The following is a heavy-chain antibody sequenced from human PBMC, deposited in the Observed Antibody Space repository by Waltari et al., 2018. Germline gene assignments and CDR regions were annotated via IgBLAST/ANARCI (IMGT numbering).Heavy chain of an antibody. CDR2: MNPNSGNT. Sequence: QVQLVQSGAEVKKPGASVKVSCTASGYTFPSSDINWVRQATGQGLEWMGWMNPNSGNTGYAQKFQGRVTITRNTSISTAYMELSSLRSEDTAVYYCARGVRFLEWPLDYWGQGTLVTVSS. V-gene: IGHV1-8*03. CDR3: ARGVRFLEWPLDY. CDR1: GYTFPSSD. D-gene: IGHD3-3*01. J-gene: IGHJ4*02.